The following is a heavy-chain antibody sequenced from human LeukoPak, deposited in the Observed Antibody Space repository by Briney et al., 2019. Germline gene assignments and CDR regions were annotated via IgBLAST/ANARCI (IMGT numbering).Heavy chain of an antibody. J-gene: IGHJ4*02. Sequence: GGSLRLSCAASGFTFSNYAMSWVRQAPGKGLEWVSSIIGSGGRTYYADSVKGRFTISRDNSKNTLYVQMNSLRAEDTAIYYCAKDGPNSSGYYVVRFPDYWGQGTLVTVSS. CDR2: IIGSGGRT. D-gene: IGHD3-22*01. CDR1: GFTFSNYA. CDR3: AKDGPNSSGYYVVRFPDY. V-gene: IGHV3-23*01.